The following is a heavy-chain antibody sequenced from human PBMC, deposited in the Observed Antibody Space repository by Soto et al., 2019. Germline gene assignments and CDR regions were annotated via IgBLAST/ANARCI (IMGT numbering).Heavy chain of an antibody. Sequence: QVQLVESGGGVVQPGRSLRLSCAASGFTFNSHGMHWVRQAPGKGLEWMAVISYDGNNKYYADSVKGRFAISRDNFKNTLYLQMDSLRAEDTAVYYCAKDILLTTVTTPGIWGQGTMVTVSS. V-gene: IGHV3-30*18. CDR2: ISYDGNNK. D-gene: IGHD4-17*01. CDR1: GFTFNSHG. J-gene: IGHJ3*02. CDR3: AKDILLTTVTTPGI.